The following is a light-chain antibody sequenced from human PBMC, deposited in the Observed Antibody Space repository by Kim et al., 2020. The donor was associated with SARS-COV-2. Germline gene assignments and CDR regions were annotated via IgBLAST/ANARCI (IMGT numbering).Light chain of an antibody. Sequence: DIQLTQSPSTLSASVGDRVTITCRASQSISIWLAWYQQRPGKAPKVLIHRASTLASGVPSRFSGSGSGTEFTLTISSLQPDDFATYFCQRYHDSTPTFGQGTKLE. J-gene: IGKJ2*01. CDR3: QRYHDSTPT. CDR1: QSISIW. V-gene: IGKV1-5*03. CDR2: RAS.